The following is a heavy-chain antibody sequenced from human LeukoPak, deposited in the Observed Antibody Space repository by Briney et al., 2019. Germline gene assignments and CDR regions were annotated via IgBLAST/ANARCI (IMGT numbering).Heavy chain of an antibody. D-gene: IGHD2-2*01. Sequence: SGTLSLTCAVSGGSISSSNWWSWVRQPPGKGLEWIGEIYHSGSTNYNPSLKSRVTISVDKSKNQFSLKLSSVTTADTAVYYCARDGKGYCSSTSCYDAFDIWGQGTMVTVSS. CDR1: GGSISSSNW. J-gene: IGHJ3*02. V-gene: IGHV4-4*02. CDR2: IYHSGST. CDR3: ARDGKGYCSSTSCYDAFDI.